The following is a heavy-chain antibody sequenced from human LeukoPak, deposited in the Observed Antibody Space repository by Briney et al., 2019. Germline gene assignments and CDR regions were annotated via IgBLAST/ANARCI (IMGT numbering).Heavy chain of an antibody. CDR2: IFHTGST. D-gene: IGHD6-19*01. J-gene: IGHJ4*02. CDR1: GDSISSGNY. CDR3: ASEGLALAGNFYY. Sequence: SETLSLTCTVSGDSISSGNYWGWIRQPPGKGLEWIGSIFHTGSTYFNLSLKSRVTISVGTSKNQFSLRLSSVTAADTAVYYCASEGLALAGNFYYWGQGALVTVSS. V-gene: IGHV4-38-2*02.